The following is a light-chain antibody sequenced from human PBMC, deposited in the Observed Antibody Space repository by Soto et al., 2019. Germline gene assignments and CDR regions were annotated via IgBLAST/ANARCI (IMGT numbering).Light chain of an antibody. CDR2: DVS. Sequence: QSALTQPASVSGSPGQSITISCTGSSSDVGGYNYVSWYQQHHPGKAPKLMIYDVSNRPSGVSNRFSGSKSGNTASLTFSGLQAEDEADYYCSSYTTSSTVVFGGGTKLTVL. V-gene: IGLV2-14*03. CDR1: SSDVGGYNY. J-gene: IGLJ2*01. CDR3: SSYTTSSTVV.